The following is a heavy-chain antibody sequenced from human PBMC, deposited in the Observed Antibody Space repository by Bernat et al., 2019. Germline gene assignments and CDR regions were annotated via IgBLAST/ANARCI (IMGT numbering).Heavy chain of an antibody. Sequence: EVQLVESGGGLVQPGGSLRLSCAASGFTFSSYAMSWVRQAPGKGLEWVSAISGSGGSTYYADSVKGRFTISRDNSKNTLYLQMNSLRAEDTAVYYCAKVTNSPYYYYYYYMDVWGKGTTVTVSS. CDR1: GFTFSSYA. J-gene: IGHJ6*03. CDR3: AKVTNSPYYYYYYYMDV. CDR2: ISGSGGST. V-gene: IGHV3-23*04. D-gene: IGHD3-3*01.